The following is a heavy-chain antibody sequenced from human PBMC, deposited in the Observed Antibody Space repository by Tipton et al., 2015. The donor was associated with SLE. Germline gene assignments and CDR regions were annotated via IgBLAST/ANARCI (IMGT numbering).Heavy chain of an antibody. CDR3: ARTEQGTGSYYRLVFEI. Sequence: TLSLTCNVSGGSISSGGYYWSWIRQHPGKGLEWIGYTFHSGITYYNPSFKSRVTISVDTSKNQFSLKLSSVTAADTAVYYCARTEQGTGSYYRLVFEIWGQGTLVTVSS. V-gene: IGHV4-31*03. CDR1: GGSISSGGYY. D-gene: IGHD3-10*01. CDR2: TFHSGIT. J-gene: IGHJ4*02.